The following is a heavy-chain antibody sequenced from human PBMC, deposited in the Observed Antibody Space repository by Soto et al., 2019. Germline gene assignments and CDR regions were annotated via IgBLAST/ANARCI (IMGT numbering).Heavy chain of an antibody. CDR1: GFPFTSYG. CDR2: ISYDGSDK. J-gene: IGHJ4*02. V-gene: IGHV3-30*03. CDR3: VGGQYYFDC. Sequence: QVQLVEAGGGVVQPGRSLRLSCAASGFPFTSYGMHWVREGPDKGLEWVAIISYDGSDKYYADSVKGRFTISRDNSKNALYLQLNSLRPEDTALYYCVGGQYYFDCRGQGTLGVVSS. D-gene: IGHD3-10*01.